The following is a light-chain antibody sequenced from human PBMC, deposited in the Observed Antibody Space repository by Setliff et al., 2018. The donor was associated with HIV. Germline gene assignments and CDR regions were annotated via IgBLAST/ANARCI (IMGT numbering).Light chain of an antibody. V-gene: IGLV2-11*01. CDR2: DVS. CDR1: SSDVGGYNY. J-gene: IGLJ1*01. CDR3: CSYAGTYPSLYV. Sequence: QSALAQPRSVSGSPGQSVTISCTGTSSDVGGYNYVSWYQQHPDKAPKLIIYDVSKRPSGVPDRFSGSKSGNTASLTISGLQAEDEVDYYCCSYAGTYPSLYVFGTGTKVTVL.